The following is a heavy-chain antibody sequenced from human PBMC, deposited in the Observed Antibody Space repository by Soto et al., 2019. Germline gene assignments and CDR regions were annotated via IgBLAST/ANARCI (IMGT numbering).Heavy chain of an antibody. V-gene: IGHV4-4*02. D-gene: IGHD6-19*01. Sequence: SETLSLTCAVSGGSISSSNWWSWVRQPPGKGLEWIGEIYHSGSTNYNPSLKSRVTISVDKSKNQFSLKLSSVTAADTAVYYCARDSHPGGIAVAGTPYYYYGMDVWGQGTTVTVSS. J-gene: IGHJ6*02. CDR2: IYHSGST. CDR3: ARDSHPGGIAVAGTPYYYYGMDV. CDR1: GGSISSSNW.